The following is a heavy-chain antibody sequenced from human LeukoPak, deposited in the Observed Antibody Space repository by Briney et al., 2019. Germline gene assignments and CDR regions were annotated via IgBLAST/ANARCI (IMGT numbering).Heavy chain of an antibody. D-gene: IGHD3-22*01. CDR2: ISSSSSYI. CDR1: GFTFSSYS. V-gene: IGHV3-21*01. Sequence: SGASLRLSCAASGFTFSSYSMNWVRQAPGKGLEWVSSISSSSSYIYCADSVKGRFTISRDNAKNSLYLQMNSLRAEDTAVYYCARKRIGVLNWFDPWGQGTLVTVSS. J-gene: IGHJ5*02. CDR3: ARKRIGVLNWFDP.